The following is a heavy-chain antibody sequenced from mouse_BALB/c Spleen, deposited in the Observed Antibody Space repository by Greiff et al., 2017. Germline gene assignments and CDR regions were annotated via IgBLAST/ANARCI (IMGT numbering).Heavy chain of an antibody. CDR3: ARGGIYYDYDVDY. V-gene: IGHV1-87*01. Sequence: QVQLKESGAELARPGASVKLSCKASGYTFTSYWMQWVKQRPGQGLEWIGAIYPGDGDTRYTQKFKGKATLTADKSSSTAYMQLSSLASEDSAVYYCARGGIYYDYDVDYWGQGTTLTVSS. J-gene: IGHJ2*01. CDR2: IYPGDGDT. D-gene: IGHD2-4*01. CDR1: GYTFTSYW.